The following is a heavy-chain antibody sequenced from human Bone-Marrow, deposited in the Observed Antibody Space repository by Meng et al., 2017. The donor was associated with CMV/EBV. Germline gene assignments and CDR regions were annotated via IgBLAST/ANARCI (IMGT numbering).Heavy chain of an antibody. D-gene: IGHD1-26*01. J-gene: IGHJ4*02. Sequence: ASVKVSCKASGYTFTNYYLHWVRQAPGQGLEWMGIFNPISGATSYAQKFQGRVTLTGDTSTSTVYMELRSLRSDDTAVYYCARATWSIVGATTSDYWGQGTLVTVSS. CDR1: GYTFTNYY. V-gene: IGHV1-46*01. CDR2: FNPISGAT. CDR3: ARATWSIVGATTSDY.